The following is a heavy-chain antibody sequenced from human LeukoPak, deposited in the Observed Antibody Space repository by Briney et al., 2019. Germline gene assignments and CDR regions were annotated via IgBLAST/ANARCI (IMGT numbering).Heavy chain of an antibody. Sequence: PGGSLRLSCAASGFTFSSYAMHWVRQAPGKGLEWVAVISYDGSNKYYADSVKGRFTISRDNSKNTLYLQMNSLRAEDTAVYYCARDQSSTSHSYRFDPWGQGTLVTVSS. J-gene: IGHJ5*02. D-gene: IGHD2-2*01. CDR3: ARDQSSTSHSYRFDP. CDR2: ISYDGSNK. CDR1: GFTFSSYA. V-gene: IGHV3-30-3*01.